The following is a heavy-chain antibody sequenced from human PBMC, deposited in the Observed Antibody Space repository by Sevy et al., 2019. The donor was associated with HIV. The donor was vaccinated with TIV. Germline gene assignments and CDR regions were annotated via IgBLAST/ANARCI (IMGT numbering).Heavy chain of an antibody. D-gene: IGHD6-13*01. J-gene: IGHJ4*02. CDR2: IKQDGSEK. Sequence: GSLRLSCAASGFSLSSNWMSWVRQAPGKGLEGLANIKQDGSEKFYVDSVKGRFTISRDNAMNSLFLDMHSLRVEDTAIYFCARDSDRSSYFADWGQGTLVTVSS. V-gene: IGHV3-7*03. CDR3: ARDSDRSSYFAD. CDR1: GFSLSSNW.